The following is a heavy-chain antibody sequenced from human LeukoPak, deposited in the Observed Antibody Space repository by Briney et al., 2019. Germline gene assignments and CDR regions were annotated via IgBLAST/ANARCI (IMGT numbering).Heavy chain of an antibody. Sequence: SETLPLTCIVSGGSLRDTYWSWIRQSPGKGLEWIAEIKHGGSTNYNPSLKSRVTISADTSKNEISLKLSTVTAADTAVYYCARLQFLSGGYYAFDSWGQGSLVTVSS. CDR1: GGSLRDTY. V-gene: IGHV4-34*01. CDR3: ARLQFLSGGYYAFDS. CDR2: IKHGGST. J-gene: IGHJ4*02. D-gene: IGHD3-22*01.